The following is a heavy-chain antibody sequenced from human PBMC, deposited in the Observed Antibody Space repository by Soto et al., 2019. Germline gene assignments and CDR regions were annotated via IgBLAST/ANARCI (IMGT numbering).Heavy chain of an antibody. CDR1: GFTFSAFR. V-gene: IGHV3-7*01. Sequence: VQMVQSGGGLVQPGGSLRLSCAVSGFTFSAFRMTWVRQAPGRGLEWVATINHDGSEKYYVDSVTGRFTISRDNAKSSLYLQMNSLRAEDTAVYYRMRDRNWSPHWGQGTQVTVSS. CDR3: MRDRNWSPH. CDR2: INHDGSEK. J-gene: IGHJ4*02.